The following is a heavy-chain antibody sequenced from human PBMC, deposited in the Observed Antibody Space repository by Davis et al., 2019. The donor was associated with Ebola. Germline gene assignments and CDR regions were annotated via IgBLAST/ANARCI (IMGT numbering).Heavy chain of an antibody. CDR3: ARGDPLLEWLFADY. Sequence: PGGSLRLSCAASGFTFTSYAMTWVRQAPGKGLEWVAAIRASGVTTYYADSVKGRFTISRDNAKNSLYLQMNSLRAEDTAVYYCARGDPLLEWLFADYWGQGTLVTVSS. V-gene: IGHV3-23*01. D-gene: IGHD3-3*01. CDR2: IRASGVTT. J-gene: IGHJ4*02. CDR1: GFTFTSYA.